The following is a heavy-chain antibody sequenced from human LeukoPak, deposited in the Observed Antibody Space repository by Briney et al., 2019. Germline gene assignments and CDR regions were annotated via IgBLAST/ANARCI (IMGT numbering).Heavy chain of an antibody. CDR1: GGAFSNYF. CDR3: ARGQYCSTTSCYSAKRYF. D-gene: IGHD2-2*01. Sequence: SETLSLTCAVSGGAFSNYFWTWIRQPPGKGLEWIAEINDSGSTNSNSSLRSRVAISLATSKNQFSLRLTSVTAADTAVYYCARGQYCSTTSCYSAKRYFWGQGTLVTVST. J-gene: IGHJ4*02. V-gene: IGHV4-34*01. CDR2: INDSGST.